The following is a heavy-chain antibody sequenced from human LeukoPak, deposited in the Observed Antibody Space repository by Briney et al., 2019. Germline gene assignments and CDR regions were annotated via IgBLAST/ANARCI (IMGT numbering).Heavy chain of an antibody. V-gene: IGHV3-49*04. CDR3: TGGYSYGYVYYYMDV. Sequence: GGSLRLSCAASGFTFSSYSMNWVRQAPGKGLEWVGFIRSKAYGGTTEYAASVKGRFTISRDDSKSIAYLQMNSLKTEDTAVYYCTGGYSYGYVYYYMDVWGKGTTVTISS. CDR1: GFTFSSYS. CDR2: IRSKAYGGTT. J-gene: IGHJ6*03. D-gene: IGHD5-18*01.